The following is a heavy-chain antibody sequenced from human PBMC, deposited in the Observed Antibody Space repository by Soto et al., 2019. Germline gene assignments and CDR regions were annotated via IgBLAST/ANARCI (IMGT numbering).Heavy chain of an antibody. J-gene: IGHJ2*01. CDR3: ARGPGYSSGWYLGWYFDL. CDR1: GYTFTSYA. CDR2: INAGKGNT. V-gene: IGHV1-3*01. Sequence: QVQLVQSGAEVKKPGASVKVSCKASGYTFTSYAMHWVRQAPGQRLEWMGWINAGKGNTKYSQKFQGRVTITRDTSASTAYMELSSLRSEDTAVYYCARGPGYSSGWYLGWYFDLWGRGTLVTVSS. D-gene: IGHD6-19*01.